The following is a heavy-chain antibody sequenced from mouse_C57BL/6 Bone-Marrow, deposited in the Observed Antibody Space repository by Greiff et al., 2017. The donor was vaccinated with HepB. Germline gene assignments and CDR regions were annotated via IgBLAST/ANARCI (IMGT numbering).Heavy chain of an antibody. Sequence: EVQGVESGEGLVKPGGSLKLSCAASGFTFSSYAMSWVRQTPEKRLEWVAYISSGGDYIYYADTVKGRFTISRGIARNTLYLQMSSLKSEDTAMYYCTRDGPVRYRYFDVWGTGTTVTVSS. CDR2: ISSGGDYI. V-gene: IGHV5-9-1*02. CDR1: GFTFSSYA. CDR3: TRDGPVRYRYFDV. J-gene: IGHJ1*03. D-gene: IGHD1-1*01.